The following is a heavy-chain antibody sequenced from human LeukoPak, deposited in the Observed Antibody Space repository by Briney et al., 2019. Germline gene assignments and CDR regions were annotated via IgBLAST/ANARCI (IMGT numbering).Heavy chain of an antibody. Sequence: GGSLRLSCAASGFTFSSYSMNWVRQAPGKGLEWVSSISSSSSYIYYADSVKGRFTISRDNSKNTLYLQMNSLRAEDTAVYSCAKRDNPIGAFDIWGQGTMVTVSS. V-gene: IGHV3-21*04. D-gene: IGHD1-14*01. J-gene: IGHJ3*02. CDR1: GFTFSSYS. CDR2: ISSSSSYI. CDR3: AKRDNPIGAFDI.